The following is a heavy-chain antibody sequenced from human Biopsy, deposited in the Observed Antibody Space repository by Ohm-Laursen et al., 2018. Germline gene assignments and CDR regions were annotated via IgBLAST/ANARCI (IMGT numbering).Heavy chain of an antibody. Sequence: SLRLSCTASGFTLSSYSMNWVCQTPGQGLERVSTISSSSDNIYYVDSVKGRFTISRGNAKNTLYLQMNSLRVEDTAVYYCAKAGRGYIDYWGQGTLVSVSS. CDR2: ISSSSDNI. J-gene: IGHJ4*02. D-gene: IGHD5-18*01. V-gene: IGHV3-21*01. CDR1: GFTLSSYS. CDR3: AKAGRGYIDY.